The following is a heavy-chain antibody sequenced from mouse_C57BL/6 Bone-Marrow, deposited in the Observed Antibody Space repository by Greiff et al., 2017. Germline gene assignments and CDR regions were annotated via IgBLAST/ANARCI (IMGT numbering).Heavy chain of an antibody. D-gene: IGHD3-2*02. J-gene: IGHJ4*01. CDR2: IYPGDGDT. CDR1: GYAFSSSW. Sequence: VQLQESGPELVKPGASVKTSCKASGYAFSSSWMNWVKQRPGKGLEWIGRIYPGDGDTNYNGKFKGKATLTADKSSSTAYMQLSSLTSEDSAVYFCAREQLRLQLDYWGQGTSVTVSS. V-gene: IGHV1-82*01. CDR3: AREQLRLQLDY.